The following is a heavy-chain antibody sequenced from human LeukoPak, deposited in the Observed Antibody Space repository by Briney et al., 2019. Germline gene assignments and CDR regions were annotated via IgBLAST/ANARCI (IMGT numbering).Heavy chain of an antibody. V-gene: IGHV3-48*03. J-gene: IGHJ3*02. Sequence: GGSLRLSCAASGFTFSSYEMNWVRQAPGKGLEWVSYISGSGSTKYSADSVKGRFTISRDNSKNTLYLQMNSLRAEDTAVYYCARYYDSSGQTGGAFDIWGQGTMVTVSS. CDR2: ISGSGSTK. CDR3: ARYYDSSGQTGGAFDI. D-gene: IGHD3-22*01. CDR1: GFTFSSYE.